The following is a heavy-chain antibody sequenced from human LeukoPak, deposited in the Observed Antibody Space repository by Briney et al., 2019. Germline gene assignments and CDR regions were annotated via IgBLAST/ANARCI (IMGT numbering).Heavy chain of an antibody. J-gene: IGHJ5*02. CDR1: GDSISRSYYY. D-gene: IGHD3-10*01. CDR3: TRDSQLEWFYA. V-gene: IGHV4-39*07. Sequence: SEILSLTCSVSGDSISRSYYYWGWVRQSPGERLEWIGTISYDGSTYYNPSLKSRVTISVDTSKNQFSLKLSSVTAADTALYYCTRDSQLEWFYAWGQGTLVTVSS. CDR2: ISYDGST.